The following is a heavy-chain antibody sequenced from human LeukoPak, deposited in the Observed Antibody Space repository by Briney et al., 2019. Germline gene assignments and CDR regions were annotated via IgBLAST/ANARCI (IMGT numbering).Heavy chain of an antibody. J-gene: IGHJ4*02. CDR3: ICLTDPFDY. CDR2: IRGKAYGGAT. V-gene: IGHV3-49*04. Sequence: GGSLRLSCTGSGFTFGAHSMAWVRQAPGKEPEWVGFIRGKAYGGATGYTASVKGRFTISRDDSKSIVYLQMNSLRTEDTAVYYCICLTDPFDYWGQGSLVTVSS. CDR1: GFTFGAHS.